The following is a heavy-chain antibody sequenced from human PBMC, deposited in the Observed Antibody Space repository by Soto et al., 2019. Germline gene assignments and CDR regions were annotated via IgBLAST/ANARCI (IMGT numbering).Heavy chain of an antibody. CDR2: IIPIHGTT. Sequence: SVKVSCKASGYTFTSYGISWVRQAPGQGLEWMGWIIPIHGTTNYAQKFQGRVTITADESTSTAYMELSSLRSEDTAVYYCARERIGRNYYDSSGNDAFDIWGQGTMVTVSS. J-gene: IGHJ3*02. V-gene: IGHV1-69*11. CDR3: ARERIGRNYYDSSGNDAFDI. CDR1: GYTFTSYG. D-gene: IGHD3-22*01.